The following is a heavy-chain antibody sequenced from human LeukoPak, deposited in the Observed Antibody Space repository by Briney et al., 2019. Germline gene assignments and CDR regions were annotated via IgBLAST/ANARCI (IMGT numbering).Heavy chain of an antibody. Sequence: ASVKVSCKASGYTFTSYAMHWVRQAPGQRLEWMGWFNAGNGNTKYSQKFQGRVTITRDTSASTAYMELSSLRSEDTAVYYCARDVGSYYYGSGTNWFDPWGQGTLVTVSS. V-gene: IGHV1-3*01. J-gene: IGHJ5*02. D-gene: IGHD3-10*01. CDR1: GYTFTSYA. CDR3: ARDVGSYYYGSGTNWFDP. CDR2: FNAGNGNT.